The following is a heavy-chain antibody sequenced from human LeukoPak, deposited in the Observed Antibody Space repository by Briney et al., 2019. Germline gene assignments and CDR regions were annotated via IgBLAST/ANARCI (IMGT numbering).Heavy chain of an antibody. V-gene: IGHV1-69*05. J-gene: IGHJ5*02. CDR3: ARDPWRSTSCYLCNWFDP. Sequence: SVKVSCKASGGTFSSYAISWVRQAPGQGLEWMGRIIPIFGTANYAQKFQGRVTITTDESTSTAYMELSSLRSEDTAVYYCARDPWRSTSCYLCNWFDPWGQGTLVTVSS. CDR2: IIPIFGTA. CDR1: GGTFSSYA. D-gene: IGHD2-2*01.